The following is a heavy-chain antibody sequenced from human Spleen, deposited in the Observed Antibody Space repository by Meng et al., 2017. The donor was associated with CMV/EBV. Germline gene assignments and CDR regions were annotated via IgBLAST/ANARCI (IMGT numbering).Heavy chain of an antibody. CDR2: IYSGGST. CDR1: LTVSINY. J-gene: IGHJ5*02. V-gene: IGHV3-53*01. D-gene: IGHD6-19*01. CDR3: ARALDTMSGWYTPGWFDP. Sequence: LTVSINYMTWVRQAPGKGLEWVSVIYSGGSTYYADSVKGRFTISRDNSKNTLYLQMNSLRAEDTAVYYCARALDTMSGWYTPGWFDPWGQGTLVTVSS.